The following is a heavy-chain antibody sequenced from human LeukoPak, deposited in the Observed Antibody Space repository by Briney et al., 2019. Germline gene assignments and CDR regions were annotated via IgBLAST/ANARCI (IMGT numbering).Heavy chain of an antibody. CDR1: GYSISSGYY. Sequence: SETLSLTCTVSGYSISSGYYWGWIRQPPGKGQEWIGSIYHSGSTYYNPSLKSRVTISVDTSKNQFSLKLSSVTAADTAVYYCARVLRYFDWFPDAFDIWGQGTMVTVSS. V-gene: IGHV4-38-2*02. J-gene: IGHJ3*02. CDR3: ARVLRYFDWFPDAFDI. CDR2: IYHSGST. D-gene: IGHD3-9*01.